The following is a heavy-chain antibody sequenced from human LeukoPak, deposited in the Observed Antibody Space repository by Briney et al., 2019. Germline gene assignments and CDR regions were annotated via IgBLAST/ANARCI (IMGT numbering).Heavy chain of an antibody. Sequence: ASVKVSSKASGYTFTSYGISWVRQAPGQGLEWMAWIRAYNGNTNYAQKLQGRVTMTTDTSTSTAYMELRSLRSDDTAVYYCARVIVVPAAIRRFDYWGQGTLVTVSS. CDR2: IRAYNGNT. CDR3: ARVIVVPAAIRRFDY. CDR1: GYTFTSYG. V-gene: IGHV1-18*01. J-gene: IGHJ4*02. D-gene: IGHD2-2*02.